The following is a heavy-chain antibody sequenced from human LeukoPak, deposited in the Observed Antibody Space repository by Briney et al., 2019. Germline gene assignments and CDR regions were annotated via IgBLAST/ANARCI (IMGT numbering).Heavy chain of an antibody. CDR3: ARDHCSSTSCYAPAFDI. D-gene: IGHD2-2*01. CDR2: NYTSGSP. J-gene: IGHJ3*02. CDR1: GGSLSSYY. V-gene: IGHV4-4*07. Sequence: PETLSLACTVSGGSLSSYYGRWVRQPAGEGLGWIGRNYTSGSPNYNPSLKSRVTMAVDTPKNQLSLKLRAVAPPATAVFFCARDHCSSTSCYAPAFDIWGQGTMVTVSS.